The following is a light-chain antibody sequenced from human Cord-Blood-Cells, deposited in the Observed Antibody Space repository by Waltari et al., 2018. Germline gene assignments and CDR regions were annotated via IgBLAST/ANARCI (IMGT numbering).Light chain of an antibody. V-gene: IGLV10-54*01. CDR3: SAWDSSLSAWV. CDR2: RNN. CDR1: SNNVGNQG. J-gene: IGLJ3*02. Sequence: QAGLTQPPSVSKGLRQTATLTCTGNSNNVGNQGAAWLQQHQGHPPKLLSYRNNNRPAGRAQRLSASRSGNTASLTITGLQPADEADYYCSAWDSSLSAWVFGGGTKLPVL.